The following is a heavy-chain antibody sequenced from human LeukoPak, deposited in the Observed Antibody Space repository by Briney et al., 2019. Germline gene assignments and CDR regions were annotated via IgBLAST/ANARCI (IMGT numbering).Heavy chain of an antibody. CDR2: ISSGSSTI. V-gene: IGHV3-48*02. J-gene: IGHJ5*02. CDR3: ARSLYCFNDRCYKPSWFDL. Sequence: QAGGSLRLSCAASGFIFSNYNMNWVRQAPGKGLEWISYISSGSSTIYYADSVRGRFTISRDNAKNSLYLQMNSLTDEDTAVYYCARSLYCFNDRCYKPSWFDLWGQGTLVTVSS. D-gene: IGHD2-15*01. CDR1: GFIFSNYN.